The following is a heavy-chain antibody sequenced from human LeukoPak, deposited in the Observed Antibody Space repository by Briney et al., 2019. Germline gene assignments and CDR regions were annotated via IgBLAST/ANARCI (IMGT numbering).Heavy chain of an antibody. Sequence: GGSLRLSCAASGFTFSSNAMSWVRQAPGKGLEWVSVISGSGGSTYNADSVKSRFTISRDNSKNKLYLQMKSLRADDTAVYYCAKAPGYCSGGTCYDDWGQGSLVTVSS. J-gene: IGHJ4*02. V-gene: IGHV3-23*01. D-gene: IGHD2-15*01. CDR3: AKAPGYCSGGTCYDD. CDR1: GFTFSSNA. CDR2: ISGSGGST.